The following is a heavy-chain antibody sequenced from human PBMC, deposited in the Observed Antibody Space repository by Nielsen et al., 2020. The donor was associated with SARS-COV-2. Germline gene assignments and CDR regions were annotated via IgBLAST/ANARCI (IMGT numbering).Heavy chain of an antibody. V-gene: IGHV3-48*02. J-gene: IGHJ6*03. CDR3: AKELEVCCHYMDV. Sequence: GESLKISCTASGFALSAYGMDWVRQVPGRGLELLAHIRMSDGATQYADSVRGRFTISRDNAKNSLYLQMNSLRDEDTAVYFCAKELEVCCHYMDVWGKGTTVTVSS. D-gene: IGHD5/OR15-5a*01. CDR2: IRMSDGAT. CDR1: GFALSAYG.